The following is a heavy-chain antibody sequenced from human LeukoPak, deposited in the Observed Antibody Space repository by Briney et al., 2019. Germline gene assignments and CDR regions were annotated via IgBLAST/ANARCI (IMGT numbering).Heavy chain of an antibody. Sequence: PSQTLSLTCTVSGGSISSGDYYWSWIRQPPGKGLEWIGYIYYSGSTYYNPSLKSRVTISVDTSKNQFSLKLSSVTAADTAVYYCARGGGSGYDWDYWGQGTLVTVSS. J-gene: IGHJ4*02. CDR1: GGSISSGDYY. CDR2: IYYSGST. D-gene: IGHD5-12*01. V-gene: IGHV4-30-4*01. CDR3: ARGGGSGYDWDY.